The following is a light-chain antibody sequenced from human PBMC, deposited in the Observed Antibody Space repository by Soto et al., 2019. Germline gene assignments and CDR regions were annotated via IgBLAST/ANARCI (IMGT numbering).Light chain of an antibody. Sequence: DIQMTQSPSSLSASVGDRVTITCRASQSISSYLNWYQQKPGKAPKLLIYAASSLQSGGPSRFSGSGSGTDFTLTISSLQPEDFATYYCQQSYSTPYTLGQGTRLEIK. CDR3: QQSYSTPYT. V-gene: IGKV1-39*01. CDR1: QSISSY. J-gene: IGKJ5*01. CDR2: AAS.